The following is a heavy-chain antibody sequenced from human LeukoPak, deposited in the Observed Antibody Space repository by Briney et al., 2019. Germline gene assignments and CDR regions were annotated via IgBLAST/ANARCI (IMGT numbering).Heavy chain of an antibody. CDR1: GGTFSSYA. V-gene: IGHV1-69*04. D-gene: IGHD3-10*01. J-gene: IGHJ4*02. Sequence: GSSVKVSCKASGGTFSSYAISWVRQAPGQGLEWMGRIIPILGIANYAQKFQGRVTITADKSTSTAYMELSSLRSEDTAVYYCARGVWFGESSKPSFDYWGQGTLVTVSS. CDR2: IIPILGIA. CDR3: ARGVWFGESSKPSFDY.